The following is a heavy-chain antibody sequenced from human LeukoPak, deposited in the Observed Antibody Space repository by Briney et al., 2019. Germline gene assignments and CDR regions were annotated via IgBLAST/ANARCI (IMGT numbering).Heavy chain of an antibody. V-gene: IGHV3-15*01. Sequence: GGSLRLSCTASGFTFSNAWMSWVRQAPGKGLEWVGRIKSKPAGGSTDYAAPIKGRFTISRDDSKNTLYLQVNSLKVEDTAVYYCTTGGDVTVAGTRAFDIWGQGTMVTVSS. D-gene: IGHD6-19*01. CDR3: TTGGDVTVAGTRAFDI. CDR1: GFTFSNAW. J-gene: IGHJ3*02. CDR2: IKSKPAGGST.